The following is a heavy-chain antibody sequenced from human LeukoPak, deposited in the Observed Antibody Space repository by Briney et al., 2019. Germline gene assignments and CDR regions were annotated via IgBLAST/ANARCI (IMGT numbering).Heavy chain of an antibody. D-gene: IGHD5-24*01. Sequence: GGSLRLSFAASGFTFSSYAMSWVRQAPGKGLEWVSAISGSGGSTYYADSVKGRFTISRDNSKNTLYLQMNSLRAEDTAVYYCAKTGSSRWLQLAYFDYWGQGTLVTVSS. CDR2: ISGSGGST. CDR3: AKTGSSRWLQLAYFDY. J-gene: IGHJ4*02. CDR1: GFTFSSYA. V-gene: IGHV3-23*01.